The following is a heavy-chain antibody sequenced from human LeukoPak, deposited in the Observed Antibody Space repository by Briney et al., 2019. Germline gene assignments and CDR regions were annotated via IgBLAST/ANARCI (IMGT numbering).Heavy chain of an antibody. CDR3: ARELRDFWSGYYLGYFDY. D-gene: IGHD3-3*01. J-gene: IGHJ4*02. CDR1: GFTVSSDY. CDR2: IYSGGST. V-gene: IGHV3-53*01. Sequence: PGGSLRLSCAASGFTVSSDYMSWVRQAPGKGLEWVSVIYSGGSTYYADSVKGRFTISRDNSKNTLYLQMNSLRAEDTAVYYCARELRDFWSGYYLGYFDYWGQGTLVTVSS.